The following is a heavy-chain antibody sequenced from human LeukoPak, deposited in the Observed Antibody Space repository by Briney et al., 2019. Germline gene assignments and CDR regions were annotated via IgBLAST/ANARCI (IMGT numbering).Heavy chain of an antibody. J-gene: IGHJ4*02. V-gene: IGHV3-23*01. CDR1: GFTFSSYA. Sequence: PGGSLRLSCAASGFTFSSYAMSWVRQAPGKVLEWVSAISGSGGSTYYADSVKGRFTISRDNSKNTLYLQMNSLRAEDTAVYYCAKAPDNLNGWYYGDYWGQGTLVTVSS. CDR3: AKAPDNLNGWYYGDY. D-gene: IGHD6-19*01. CDR2: ISGSGGST.